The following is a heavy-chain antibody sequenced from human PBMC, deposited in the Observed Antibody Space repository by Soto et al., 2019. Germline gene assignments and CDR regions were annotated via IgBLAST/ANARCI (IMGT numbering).Heavy chain of an antibody. CDR2: IWYDGSNK. CDR3: ARQQLAAHMDYFDY. J-gene: IGHJ4*02. CDR1: GFPLSSYG. D-gene: IGHD6-13*01. V-gene: IGHV3-33*01. Sequence: GGSLRLSCAASGFPLSSYGMHWVRQSPGKGLEWVAVIWYDGSNKNYADSVKGRFTISRDNSKNTLYLQMNSLRAEDTAVYYCARQQLAAHMDYFDYWGQGNMVTLFS.